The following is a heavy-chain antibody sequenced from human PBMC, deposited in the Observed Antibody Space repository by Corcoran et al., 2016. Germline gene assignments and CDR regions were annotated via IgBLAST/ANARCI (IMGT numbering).Heavy chain of an antibody. Sequence: QVQLVQSGAEVEKPGASVKVSCKASGYTFTNYYMHWVQQAPGQGLEWMGIINPSGGSTSYAQKFQGRDTMTRDTSTSTVYMELSSLRSEDTAVYYWARDYEAGDNWFDPWGQGTLVTVSS. J-gene: IGHJ5*02. D-gene: IGHD3-3*01. CDR1: GYTFTNYY. V-gene: IGHV1-46*01. CDR3: ARDYEAGDNWFDP. CDR2: INPSGGST.